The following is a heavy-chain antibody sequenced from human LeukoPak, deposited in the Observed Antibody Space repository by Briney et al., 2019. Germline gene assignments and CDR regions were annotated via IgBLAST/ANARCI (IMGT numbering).Heavy chain of an antibody. D-gene: IGHD3-22*01. Sequence: PSETLSLTCTVTGGSFSSYYWSWIRQPPGKGLQCIGYIYTSGSTNYNPSLKSRVTISVDTSKNQFSLKLSSVTAADTAVYYCASYTMIALFDYWGQGTLVTVSS. CDR3: ASYTMIALFDY. CDR2: IYTSGST. J-gene: IGHJ4*02. CDR1: GGSFSSYY. V-gene: IGHV4-4*09.